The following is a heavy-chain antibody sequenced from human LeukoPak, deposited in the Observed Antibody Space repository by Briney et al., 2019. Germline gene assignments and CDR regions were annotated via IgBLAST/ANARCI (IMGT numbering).Heavy chain of an antibody. CDR3: ARDNDFGVRYYFDY. CDR2: IYSGGST. D-gene: IGHD3-3*01. J-gene: IGHJ4*02. V-gene: IGHV3-66*01. CDR1: GFTVSSNY. Sequence: GGSLRLSCAASGFTVSSNYMSWVRQAPGKGLEWVSVIYSGGSTYYADSVKGRFTISRDNSKNTLYLQMNSLRAEDTAVYYCARDNDFGVRYYFDYWGQGTLVTVSS.